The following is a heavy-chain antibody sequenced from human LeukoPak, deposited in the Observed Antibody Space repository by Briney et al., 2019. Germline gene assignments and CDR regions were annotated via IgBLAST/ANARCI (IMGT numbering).Heavy chain of an antibody. CDR3: ARDFFRGGAADNWFDS. CDR2: INPNTGGT. V-gene: IGHV1-2*06. Sequence: ASVKVSCKASGYTLTAYYIHWLRQAPGQGLEWMGRINPNTGGTNFAQNFQGRVTVTRDTSINTAYMELSSLKSDDTALYYCARDFFRGGAADNWFDSWGQGTLVTVSS. J-gene: IGHJ5*01. CDR1: GYTLTAYY. D-gene: IGHD3-10*01.